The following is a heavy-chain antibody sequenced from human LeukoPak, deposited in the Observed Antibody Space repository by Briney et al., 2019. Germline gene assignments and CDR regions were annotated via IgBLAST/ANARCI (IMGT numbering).Heavy chain of an antibody. Sequence: GGSLRLSCAASGFTFSSYSMNWVRQAPGKGLEGVAVISYDGSNKYYADSVKGRFTISRDNSKNTLYLQMNSLRAEDTAVYYCARDTWFGELFYYYYYMDVWGKGTTVTVSS. CDR2: ISYDGSNK. D-gene: IGHD3-10*01. CDR3: ARDTWFGELFYYYYYMDV. V-gene: IGHV3-30*03. CDR1: GFTFSSYS. J-gene: IGHJ6*03.